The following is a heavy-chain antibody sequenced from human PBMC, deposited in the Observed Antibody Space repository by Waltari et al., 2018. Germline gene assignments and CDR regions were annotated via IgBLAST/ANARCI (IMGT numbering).Heavy chain of an antibody. CDR2: IDYSGST. CDR3: ARRIVGALGAFDI. V-gene: IGHV4-39*07. Sequence: QLQLQESGPGLVKPSETLSLTCTVSGGSISSSSYYWGWIRQPPGKGLEWIGSIDYSGSTYYNPSLKSRVTISVDTSKNQFSRKLSSMAAADTAVYYCARRIVGALGAFDIWGQGTMVTVSS. J-gene: IGHJ3*02. D-gene: IGHD1-26*01. CDR1: GGSISSSSYY.